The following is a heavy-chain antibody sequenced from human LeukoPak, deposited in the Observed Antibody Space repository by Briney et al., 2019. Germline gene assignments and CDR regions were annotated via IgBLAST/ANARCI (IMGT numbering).Heavy chain of an antibody. V-gene: IGHV1-8*01. CDR1: GYTFTSYD. D-gene: IGHD3-22*01. CDR3: ARGGVYYYDSSGYADY. Sequence: ASVKVSCKASGYTFTSYDINWVRQATGQGLEWMGWMNPNSGNTGYAQEFQGRVTMTRNTSISTAYMELSSLRSEDTAVYYCARGGVYYYDSSGYADYWGQGTLVTVSS. J-gene: IGHJ4*02. CDR2: MNPNSGNT.